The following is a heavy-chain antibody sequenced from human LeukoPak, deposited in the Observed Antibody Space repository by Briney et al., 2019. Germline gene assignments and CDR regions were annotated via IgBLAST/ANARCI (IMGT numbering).Heavy chain of an antibody. V-gene: IGHV3-9*01. CDR3: AKAVYYYDSSGPHY. CDR2: ISWNSGSI. Sequence: GRSLRLSCAASGFTFDDYAMHWVRQAPGKGLEWVSGISWNSGSIGYADSVKGRFTISRDNAKNSLYLQMNSLRAEVTALYYCAKAVYYYDSSGPHYWGQGTLVTVSS. CDR1: GFTFDDYA. J-gene: IGHJ4*02. D-gene: IGHD3-22*01.